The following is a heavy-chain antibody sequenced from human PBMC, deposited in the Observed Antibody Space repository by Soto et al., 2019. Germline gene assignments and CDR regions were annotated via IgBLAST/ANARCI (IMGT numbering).Heavy chain of an antibody. CDR1: GGSFSGYY. V-gene: IGHV4-34*01. D-gene: IGHD3-3*01. CDR2: INHSGST. CDR3: ARGPLLRFLEWFPGYGMDV. J-gene: IGHJ6*02. Sequence: NPSETLSLTCAVYGGSFSGYYWSWIRQPPGKGLEWIGEINHSGSTNYNPSLKSRVTISVDTSKNQFSLKLSSVTAADTAVYYCARGPLLRFLEWFPGYGMDVWGQGTTVTVSS.